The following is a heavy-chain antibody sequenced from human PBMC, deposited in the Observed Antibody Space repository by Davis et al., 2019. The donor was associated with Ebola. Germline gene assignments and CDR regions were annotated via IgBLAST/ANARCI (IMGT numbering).Heavy chain of an antibody. V-gene: IGHV3-74*01. Sequence: GESLKISCAASGFTLSSYWMHWVRQAPGKGLVWVSRLDSDGSTTNYADSVKGRFTISRDNAKNTLYPQMNSLRAEDTAVYYCAKEFSITSFGVVTHYYYYMDVWGKGTTVTVSS. CDR2: LDSDGSTT. D-gene: IGHD3-3*01. CDR1: GFTLSSYW. J-gene: IGHJ6*03. CDR3: AKEFSITSFGVVTHYYYYMDV.